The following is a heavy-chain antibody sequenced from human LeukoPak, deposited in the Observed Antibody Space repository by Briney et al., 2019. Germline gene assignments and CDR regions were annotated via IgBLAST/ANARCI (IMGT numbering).Heavy chain of an antibody. CDR3: ARGDVKWELPDY. CDR2: IYYSGST. D-gene: IGHD1-26*01. J-gene: IGHJ4*02. Sequence: SETLSLTCTVSGVSISSYYWSWIRQPPGKGLEWIGYIYYSGSTNYNPSLKSRVTISVDTSKNQFSLKLSSVTAADTAVYYCARGDVKWELPDYWGQGTLVTVSS. V-gene: IGHV4-59*01. CDR1: GVSISSYY.